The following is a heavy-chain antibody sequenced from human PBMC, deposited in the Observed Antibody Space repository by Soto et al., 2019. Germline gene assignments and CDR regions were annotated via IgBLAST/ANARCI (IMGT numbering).Heavy chain of an antibody. J-gene: IGHJ6*02. D-gene: IGHD2-2*01. V-gene: IGHV1-69*13. CDR2: IIPIFGTA. CDR3: ARSTPPIVVVPAAIFGGEEDYYYYYGMDA. Sequence: GASVKVSCKASGGTFSSYAISWVRQAPGQGLEWMGGIIPIFGTANYAQKFQGRVTITADESTSTAYMELSSLRSEDTAVYYCARSTPPIVVVPAAIFGGEEDYYYYYGMDAWGQGTTVTVSS. CDR1: GGTFSSYA.